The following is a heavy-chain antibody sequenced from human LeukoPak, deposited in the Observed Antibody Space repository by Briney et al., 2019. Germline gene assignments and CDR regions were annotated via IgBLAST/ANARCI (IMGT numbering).Heavy chain of an antibody. D-gene: IGHD3-22*01. CDR2: IWYDGSNK. CDR3: AKALAYYDSSGYYSGDAFDI. J-gene: IGHJ3*02. CDR1: GFTFSSYG. V-gene: IGHV3-33*06. Sequence: PGRSLRLSCAASGFTFSSYGMHWVRQAPGKGLEWVAVIWYDGSNKYYADSVKGRFTISRDNSKNTLYLQMNSLRAEDTAVYYCAKALAYYDSSGYYSGDAFDIWGQGTMVTVSS.